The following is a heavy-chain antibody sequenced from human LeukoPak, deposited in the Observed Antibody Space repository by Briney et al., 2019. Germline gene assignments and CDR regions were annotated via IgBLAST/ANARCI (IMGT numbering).Heavy chain of an antibody. CDR1: GFAFSKYW. D-gene: IGHD3-10*01. Sequence: PGGSLRLSCAASGFAFSKYWLGWVRQAPGRGLEGVANMKQDGSEEYYVESVRGRFTISRDNAKNSLYLQMNSLRVEDTGVYYCARDRGPNTFDHWGQGTLVTVSS. J-gene: IGHJ4*02. V-gene: IGHV3-7*01. CDR3: ARDRGPNTFDH. CDR2: MKQDGSEE.